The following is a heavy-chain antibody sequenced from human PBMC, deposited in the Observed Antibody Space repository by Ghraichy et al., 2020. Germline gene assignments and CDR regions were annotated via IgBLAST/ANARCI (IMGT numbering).Heavy chain of an antibody. CDR2: IYRSGST. CDR3: ARGGGPFDY. Sequence: SETLSLTCSVSGGSISSNNYSWNWIRQPPGRGLECIGYIYRSGSTYYNPSLKSRVTMSVDRSKNQFSLKLSSVTAADTAVYYCARGGGPFDYWGQGTLVTDCS. J-gene: IGHJ4*02. D-gene: IGHD3-16*01. CDR1: GGSISSNNYS. V-gene: IGHV4-30-2*01.